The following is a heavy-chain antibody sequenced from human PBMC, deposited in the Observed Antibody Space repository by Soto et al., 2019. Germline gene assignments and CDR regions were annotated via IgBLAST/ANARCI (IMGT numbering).Heavy chain of an antibody. Sequence: GGSLRLSCAASGFTFSSYAMHWVRQAPGKGLEWVAVISYDGSNKYYADSVKGRFTISRDNSKNTLYLQMNSLRAEDTAVYYCARDISGSYPKFGGEFDYWGQGTLVTVSS. V-gene: IGHV3-30-3*01. CDR1: GFTFSSYA. CDR3: ARDISGSYPKFGGEFDY. J-gene: IGHJ4*02. CDR2: ISYDGSNK. D-gene: IGHD1-26*01.